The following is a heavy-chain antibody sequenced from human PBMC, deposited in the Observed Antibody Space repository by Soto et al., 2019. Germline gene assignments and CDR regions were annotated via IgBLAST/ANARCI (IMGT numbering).Heavy chain of an antibody. CDR2: IYYSGST. CDR3: LGYYYDSSGYTFDY. Sequence: SETLSLTCTVSGGSISSSSYYWGWIRHPPGKGLEWIGSIYYSGSTYYNPSLKSRVTISVDTSKNQFSLKLSSVTAADTAVYYCLGYYYDSSGYTFDYWGQGTLVTVSS. V-gene: IGHV4-39*01. D-gene: IGHD3-22*01. J-gene: IGHJ4*02. CDR1: GGSISSSSYY.